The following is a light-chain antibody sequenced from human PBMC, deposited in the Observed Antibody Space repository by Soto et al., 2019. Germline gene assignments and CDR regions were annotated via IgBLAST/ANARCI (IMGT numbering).Light chain of an antibody. CDR3: GADHGSGSNVVYV. J-gene: IGLJ1*01. V-gene: IGLV9-49*01. CDR2: VGTGGIVG. Sequence: QAVVTQPPSASASLGASVTLTCTLSSGYSNYKVDWYQQRPGKGPRFVMRVGTGGIVGSKGDGIPDRFSVLGSGLNRYLTIKNIQEEDESDYHCGADHGSGSNVVYVFGTGTKLTVL. CDR1: SGYSNYK.